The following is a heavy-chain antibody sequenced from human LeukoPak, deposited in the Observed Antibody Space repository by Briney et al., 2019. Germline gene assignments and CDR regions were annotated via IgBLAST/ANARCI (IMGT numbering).Heavy chain of an antibody. D-gene: IGHD3-9*01. V-gene: IGHV3-73*01. CDR2: IRSKANSYAT. Sequence: RPGGSLRLSCAASGFTFSGSAMHWVRQASGKGLEWVGRIRSKANSYATAYAASVKGRFTISRDDSKNTAYLQMNSLKTEDTAVYYCTSNDVLTGYRYYYYYGMDVWGQGTTVTVSS. CDR1: GFTFSGSA. J-gene: IGHJ6*02. CDR3: TSNDVLTGYRYYYYYGMDV.